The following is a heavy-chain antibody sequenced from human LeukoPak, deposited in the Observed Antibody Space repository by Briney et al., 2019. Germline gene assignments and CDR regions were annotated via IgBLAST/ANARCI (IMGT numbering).Heavy chain of an antibody. Sequence: GRSLRLSCAASGFTFSSYAMHWVRQAPGKGLEWVAVISYDGSNKYYADSVKGRFTISRDNSKNTLYLQMNGLRAEDTAVYYCARDSYDGSGSYSRYWGQGTLVTVSS. CDR3: ARDSYDGSGSYSRY. CDR1: GFTFSSYA. CDR2: ISYDGSNK. D-gene: IGHD3-10*01. J-gene: IGHJ4*02. V-gene: IGHV3-30-3*01.